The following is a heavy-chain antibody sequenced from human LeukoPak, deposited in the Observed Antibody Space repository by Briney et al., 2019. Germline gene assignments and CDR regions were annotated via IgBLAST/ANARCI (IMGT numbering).Heavy chain of an antibody. Sequence: SQTLSLTCTVSGGSISSGSYYWSWIRQPAGKGLEWIGRIYTSGSTNYNPSLKSRVTISVDTSKNQFSLKLSSVTAADTAVYYCARVRRITIFGVVIRDCFDYWGQGTLVTVSS. CDR3: ARVRRITIFGVVIRDCFDY. V-gene: IGHV4-61*02. J-gene: IGHJ4*02. CDR1: GGSISSGSYY. CDR2: IYTSGST. D-gene: IGHD3-3*01.